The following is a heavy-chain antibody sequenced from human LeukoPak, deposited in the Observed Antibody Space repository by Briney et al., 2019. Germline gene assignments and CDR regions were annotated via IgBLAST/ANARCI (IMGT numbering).Heavy chain of an antibody. CDR3: ARGSSWYDYYYYGMDV. V-gene: IGHV1-8*01. J-gene: IGHJ6*02. D-gene: IGHD6-13*01. CDR1: GYTFTSYD. Sequence: ASVKVSCKASGYTFTSYDINWVRQATGQGLEWMGWMNPNSGNTGYAQKFQGRVTMTRNTSISTAYMELSSLRSEDTAVYYCARGSSWYDYYYYGMDVWGQGTTVTVSS. CDR2: MNPNSGNT.